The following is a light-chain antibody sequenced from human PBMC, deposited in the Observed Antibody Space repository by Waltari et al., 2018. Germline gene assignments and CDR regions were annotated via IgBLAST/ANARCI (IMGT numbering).Light chain of an antibody. Sequence: EIVMTQSPATLPVSPGERGTLSCWASQSIMTNVAWYQQTPGQAPRLLIYDASTRATDTPARFSGSVSGTDFTLTISSLQSEDFAVYYCQQYHHWSTFGGGTKVEI. J-gene: IGKJ4*01. CDR1: QSIMTN. CDR3: QQYHHWST. V-gene: IGKV3-15*01. CDR2: DAS.